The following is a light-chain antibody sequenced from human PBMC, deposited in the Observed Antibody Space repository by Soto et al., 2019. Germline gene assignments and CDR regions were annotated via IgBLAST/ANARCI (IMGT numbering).Light chain of an antibody. J-gene: IGKJ4*01. V-gene: IGKV3-20*01. CDR3: QQYGSSPLT. CDR2: GAS. Sequence: EIVLTQSPGTLSLSPGERATLSCRASQSVSSSYLACYQQNPGQAPRLLIYGASSRATGIPDRFSGSGSGTDFTLTISRLEPEDFAVYYCQQYGSSPLTFGGGTKLEIK. CDR1: QSVSSSY.